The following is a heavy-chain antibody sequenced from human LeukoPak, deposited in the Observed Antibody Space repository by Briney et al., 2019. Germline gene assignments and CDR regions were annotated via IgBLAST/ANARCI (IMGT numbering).Heavy chain of an antibody. Sequence: PGGSLRLSCAASGFTFNNYWMSWVRQAPGKGLEWVANIKQDGSEKYYVDSVKGRFTISRDNAKNSLYLQMNSLRAEDTAVYYCAKYFTYYYYGMDVWGQGTTVTVSS. CDR3: AKYFTYYYYGMDV. J-gene: IGHJ6*02. CDR1: GFTFNNYW. D-gene: IGHD2/OR15-2a*01. V-gene: IGHV3-7*03. CDR2: IKQDGSEK.